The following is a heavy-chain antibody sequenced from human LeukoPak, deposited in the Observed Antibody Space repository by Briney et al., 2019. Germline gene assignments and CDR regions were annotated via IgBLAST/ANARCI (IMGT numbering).Heavy chain of an antibody. CDR2: INPNSGTT. J-gene: IGHJ5*02. CDR1: GYTFSGYY. CDR3: TKDHAAAGSTNWFDP. D-gene: IGHD6-13*01. V-gene: IGHV1-2*02. Sequence: ASVKVSCKASGYTFSGYYVHWVRQAPGQGLEWMGRINPNSGTTNYAQKFQGRVTMTRDTSINTAYTELSGLRSDDTAVYYCTKDHAAAGSTNWFDPWGQGTLVTVSS.